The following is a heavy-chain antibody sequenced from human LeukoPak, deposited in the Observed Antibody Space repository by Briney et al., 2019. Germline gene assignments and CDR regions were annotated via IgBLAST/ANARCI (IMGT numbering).Heavy chain of an antibody. CDR1: GGSVSSYY. CDR3: ARSTTIFGVVIPLDY. D-gene: IGHD3-3*01. V-gene: IGHV4-59*08. J-gene: IGHJ4*02. CDR2: IYYSGST. Sequence: PSETLSLTCTVSGGSVSSYYWSWIRQPPGKGLEWIGYIYYSGSTNYNPSLKSRVTISVDTSKNQFYLKLSSVTAADTAVYYCARSTTIFGVVIPLDYWGQGTLVTVSS.